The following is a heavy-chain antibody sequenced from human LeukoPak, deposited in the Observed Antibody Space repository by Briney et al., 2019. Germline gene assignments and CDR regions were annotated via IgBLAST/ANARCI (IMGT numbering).Heavy chain of an antibody. CDR2: INYSGDT. J-gene: IGHJ6*03. CDR1: GGSITSHY. D-gene: IGHD3-3*01. V-gene: IGHV4-59*11. CDR3: ARLFGDTALRVHYHYMDV. Sequence: SETLSLTCTVSGGSITSHYWTWIRQSPRKGLEYIAYINYSGDTNYNPSLRSRVTISVDTSKNPFSLKLSSVSAADTAVYYCARLFGDTALRVHYHYMDVWGKGTTVTVSS.